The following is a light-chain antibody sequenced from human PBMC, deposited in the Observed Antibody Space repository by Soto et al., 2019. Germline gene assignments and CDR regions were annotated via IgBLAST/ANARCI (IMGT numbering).Light chain of an antibody. CDR1: QSVSSSY. CDR3: QQYGSSPRT. Sequence: EIVLTQSPGTLSLSPGERARLSCRASQSVSSSYLAWYQQKPGQAPRLLIYGASSRATGIPDRFSGSGSGTDFSLTISRLEAEDFAVYYCQQYGSSPRTFGQGTKVDIK. J-gene: IGKJ1*01. V-gene: IGKV3-20*01. CDR2: GAS.